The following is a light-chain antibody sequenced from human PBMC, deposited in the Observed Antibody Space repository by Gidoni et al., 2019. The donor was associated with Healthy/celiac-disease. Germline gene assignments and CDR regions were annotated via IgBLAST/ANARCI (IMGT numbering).Light chain of an antibody. J-gene: IGKJ4*01. CDR3: QQYYSYPRT. CDR2: AAS. CDR1: QGISSY. V-gene: IGKV1-8*01. Sequence: AVRMTPSPSSVSASTGDRVHITCRASQGISSYLAWYQQKTGKAPKLLIYAASTLQSGVPSRFSGSGSGTDFTLTISCLQSEDFATYYCQQYYSYPRTFGGGTKVEIK.